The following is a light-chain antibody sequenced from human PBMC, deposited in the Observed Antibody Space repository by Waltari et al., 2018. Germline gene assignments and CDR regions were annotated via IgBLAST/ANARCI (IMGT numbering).Light chain of an antibody. V-gene: IGLV2-8*01. CDR2: EVS. CDR3: NSYAGSNIYV. J-gene: IGLJ2*01. Sequence: QSALTQPPSASGSPGQSVTISCTGTSRDVGGYNSVSWYQQHPGKAPKLMIYEVSKRPSGVPDRFSASKSGNTASLTVSGLQAEDEADYYCNSYAGSNIYVFGGGTKLTVL. CDR1: SRDVGGYNS.